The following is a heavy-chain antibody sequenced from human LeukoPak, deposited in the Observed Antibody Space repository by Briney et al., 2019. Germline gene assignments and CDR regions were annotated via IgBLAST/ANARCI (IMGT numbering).Heavy chain of an antibody. V-gene: IGHV1-69*05. CDR3: ARDGVAAALPYYYYYMDV. CDR2: IIPIFGTA. Sequence: ASVKVSCKASGGTFSSYAISWVRQAPGQGLEWMGGIIPIFGTANYAQKFQGRVTITTDESTSTAYMELSSLRSEDTAVYYCARDGVAAALPYYYYYMDVWGKGTAVTVSS. CDR1: GGTFSSYA. J-gene: IGHJ6*03. D-gene: IGHD6-13*01.